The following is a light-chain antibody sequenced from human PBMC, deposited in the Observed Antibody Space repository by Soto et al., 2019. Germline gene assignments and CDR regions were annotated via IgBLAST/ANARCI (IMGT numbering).Light chain of an antibody. J-gene: IGKJ4*01. CDR3: QQLNSYPLT. V-gene: IGKV3-15*01. CDR2: AAS. CDR1: QGVGST. Sequence: EIVMTQSPATLSVSPGERATLSCRASQGVGSTLAWYQQKPGQTPRLLIYAASTRATGVPARFSGSGSGTEFTLTINSLQSEDFAVYYCQQLNSYPLTFGGGTKVEIK.